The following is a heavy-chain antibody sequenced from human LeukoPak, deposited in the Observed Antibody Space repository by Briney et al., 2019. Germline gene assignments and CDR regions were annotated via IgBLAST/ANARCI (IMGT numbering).Heavy chain of an antibody. Sequence: ASVKVSCKASGYTFTSYDINWVRQATGQGLEWMGWMNPNSGNTGYAQKFQGRVTITTDESTSTAYMELSSLRSEDTAVYYCARGVPTIKLLPYFDYWGQGTLVTVSS. CDR2: MNPNSGNT. D-gene: IGHD5-24*01. CDR1: GYTFTSYD. J-gene: IGHJ4*02. V-gene: IGHV1-8*03. CDR3: ARGVPTIKLLPYFDY.